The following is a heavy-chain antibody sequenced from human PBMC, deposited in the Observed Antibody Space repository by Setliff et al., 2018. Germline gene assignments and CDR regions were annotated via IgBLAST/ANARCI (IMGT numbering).Heavy chain of an antibody. CDR2: IYFTGNT. CDR3: ARHGRFYDFTDYFPNWFDP. V-gene: IGHV4-39*01. D-gene: IGHD3-22*01. CDR1: GGSVRTSSYC. J-gene: IGHJ5*02. Sequence: SETLSLTCTVSGGSVRTSSYCWGWIRQSPGKGLEWIGSIYFTGNTYYSPSLKSRVTISADTSKNQFSLKLTSLTATDTAIYYCARHGRFYDFTDYFPNWFDPWGQGTLVTVSS.